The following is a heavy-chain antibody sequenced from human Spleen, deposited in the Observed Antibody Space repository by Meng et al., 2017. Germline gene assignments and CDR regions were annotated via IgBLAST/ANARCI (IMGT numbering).Heavy chain of an antibody. D-gene: IGHD3-3*02. J-gene: IGHJ5*01. V-gene: IGHV3-21*05. Sequence: GESLKISCAASGFTFSSYGMHWVRQAPGKGLEWISYIRSDGSYIHYADTVRGRFTVSKDNANNSLYLQMNSLRAEDTATYFCVRGGISGATWNWLDSWGQGTLVTVSS. CDR2: IRSDGSYI. CDR3: VRGGISGATWNWLDS. CDR1: GFTFSSYG.